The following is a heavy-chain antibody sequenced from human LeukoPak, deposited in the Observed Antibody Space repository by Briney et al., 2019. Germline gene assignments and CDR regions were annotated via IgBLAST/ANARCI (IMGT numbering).Heavy chain of an antibody. D-gene: IGHD3-22*01. CDR2: IRYDGSNK. CDR3: AKDNDTPKSYYDSSGPLDY. V-gene: IGHV3-30*02. CDR1: GFTFSSYG. Sequence: GGSLRLSCAASGFTFSSYGMHWVRQAPGKGLEWVAFIRYDGSNKYYADSVKGRFTISRDNSKNTLYLQMNSLRAEDTAVYYCAKDNDTPKSYYDSSGPLDYWGQGTLVTVSS. J-gene: IGHJ4*02.